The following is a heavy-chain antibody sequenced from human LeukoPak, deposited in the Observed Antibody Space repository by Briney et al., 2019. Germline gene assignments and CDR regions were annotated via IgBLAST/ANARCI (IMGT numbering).Heavy chain of an antibody. V-gene: IGHV1-18*01. CDR3: ARESWYYDFWSGTPANFGYYYGMDV. Sequence: ASVKVSCKASGYTFTSCGISWVRQAPGQGLEWMGWISAYNGNTNYAQKLQGRVTMTTDTSTSTAYMELRSLRSDDTAVYYCARESWYYDFWSGTPANFGYYYGMDVWGQGTTVTVSS. CDR2: ISAYNGNT. J-gene: IGHJ6*02. CDR1: GYTFTSCG. D-gene: IGHD3-3*01.